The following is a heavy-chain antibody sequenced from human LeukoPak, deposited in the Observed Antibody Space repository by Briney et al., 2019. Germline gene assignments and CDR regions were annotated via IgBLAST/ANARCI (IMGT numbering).Heavy chain of an antibody. CDR2: INPNSGGT. CDR1: GYTLTDYY. V-gene: IGHV1-2*02. Sequence: ASGKVSRKAYGYTLTDYYMHWVRQVPGQGLEWMGWINPNSGGTDYAQKFQGRVTMTRDTSISTAYLELSRLRSDDTAVYYCATDYGDYESGYWGQGTLVTVSS. D-gene: IGHD4-17*01. J-gene: IGHJ4*02. CDR3: ATDYGDYESGY.